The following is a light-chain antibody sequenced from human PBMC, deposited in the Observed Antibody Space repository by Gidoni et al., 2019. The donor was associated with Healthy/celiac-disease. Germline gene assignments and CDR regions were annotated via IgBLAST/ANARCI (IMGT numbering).Light chain of an antibody. J-gene: IGLJ2*01. CDR3: NSRDSSGNHLVV. V-gene: IGLV3-19*01. CDR2: GKN. CDR1: SLRSYY. Sequence: SSELTQDPDVSVALGQTVRITCQGDSLRSYYASWYQQKPGQAPVLVIYGKNNRPSGIPDRFSGSSSGNTASLTITGAQAEDEADYYCNSRDSSGNHLVVFGGGTKLTVL.